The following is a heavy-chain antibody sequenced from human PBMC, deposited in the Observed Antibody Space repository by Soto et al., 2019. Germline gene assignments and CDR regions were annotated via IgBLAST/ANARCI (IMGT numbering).Heavy chain of an antibody. CDR3: ARGPYYYYYMDV. CDR1: GYTFTSYD. CDR2: MNPNRSNT. V-gene: IGHV1-8*01. Sequence: QVQLVQSGAEVKKPGASVKVSCKASGYTFTSYDINWVRQATGQGLEWMGWMNPNRSNTGYAQKFQGRITMTRNTSITTAYMALSSLRSEDTAVYYCARGPYYYYYMDVWGKGTTVTVSS. J-gene: IGHJ6*03.